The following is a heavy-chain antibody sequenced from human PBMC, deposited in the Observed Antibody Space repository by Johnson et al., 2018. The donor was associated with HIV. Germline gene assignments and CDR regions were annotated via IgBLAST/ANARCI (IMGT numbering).Heavy chain of an antibody. J-gene: IGHJ3*02. V-gene: IGHV3-11*04. CDR2: ISSSGSTI. Sequence: VQLVESGGRVVRPGGSLRLSCVASGFTFDDYGMSWIRQAPGKGLEWVSYISSSGSTIYYADSVKGRFTISRDNAKNSLYLQMNSLRAEDTAVYYCARDRRDDFWSGYSHGFDIWGQGTMVTVSS. D-gene: IGHD3-3*01. CDR3: ARDRRDDFWSGYSHGFDI. CDR1: GFTFDDYG.